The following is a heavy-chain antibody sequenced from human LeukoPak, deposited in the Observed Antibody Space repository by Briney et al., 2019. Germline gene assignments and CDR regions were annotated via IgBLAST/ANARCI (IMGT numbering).Heavy chain of an antibody. CDR3: ARVRRAAVAYYYYYMDV. Sequence: PSGTLSLTCAVSGGSISSSNWWSWVRQPPGKGLEWIGEIYHSGSTNYNPSLKSRVTISVDKSKNQFSLKLSSVTAADTAVYYCARVRRAAVAYYYYYMDVWGKGTTVTVSS. J-gene: IGHJ6*03. CDR1: GGSISSSNW. D-gene: IGHD6-13*01. CDR2: IYHSGST. V-gene: IGHV4-4*02.